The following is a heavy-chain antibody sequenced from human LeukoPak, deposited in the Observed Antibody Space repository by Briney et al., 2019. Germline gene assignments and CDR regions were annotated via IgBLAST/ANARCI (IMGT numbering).Heavy chain of an antibody. D-gene: IGHD6-13*01. CDR3: TRESSNSWLY. V-gene: IGHV3-23*01. Sequence: PGGSLRLSCAASRFTFSNYAMSWVRQAPGKGLEWVSTISGPGARTYYTESVKGRFTISRDNSKDTLYLQMSSLRAEDTAVYYCTRESSNSWLYWGQGTLVIVSS. J-gene: IGHJ4*02. CDR2: ISGPGART. CDR1: RFTFSNYA.